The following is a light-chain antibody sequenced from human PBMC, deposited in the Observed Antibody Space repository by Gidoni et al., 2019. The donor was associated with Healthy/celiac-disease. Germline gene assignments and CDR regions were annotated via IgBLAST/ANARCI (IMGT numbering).Light chain of an antibody. V-gene: IGKV4-1*01. J-gene: IGKJ1*01. Sequence: DIVMTQSPDSLAVSLGERATINCKSSQSVLYSSNNKNYLAWYQQKPGQPPKLLIYWASTRESGVPDRFSGSGSGTDFTLTISSLQAEDVAVYYCQQYYSTPPTFXXXTKXEIK. CDR3: QQYYSTPPT. CDR1: QSVLYSSNNKNY. CDR2: WAS.